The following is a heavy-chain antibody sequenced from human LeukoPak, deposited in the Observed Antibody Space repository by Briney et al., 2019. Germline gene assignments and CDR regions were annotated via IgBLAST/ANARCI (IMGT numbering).Heavy chain of an antibody. V-gene: IGHV3-23*01. CDR2: ISGSGGST. J-gene: IGHJ4*02. Sequence: GGSLRLSCAASGFTFSSYAMSWVRQAPGKGLEWVSAISGSGGSTYYADSVKGRFAISRDNSKNTLYLQMNSLRAEDTAVYYCARDLGYCSSTSCYENYFDYWGQGTLVTVSS. CDR3: ARDLGYCSSTSCYENYFDY. D-gene: IGHD2-2*01. CDR1: GFTFSSYA.